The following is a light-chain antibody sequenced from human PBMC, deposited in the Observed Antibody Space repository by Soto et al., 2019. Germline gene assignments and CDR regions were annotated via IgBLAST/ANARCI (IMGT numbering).Light chain of an antibody. Sequence: QSALTQPASVSGSPGQSITISCTGTSSDVGGYNYVSWYQQHPGKAPKLMIYEVNYRPSGVSNRFSGSKSGNTASLTISGLQAEDEADYCCCSYAGSYTYVFGTGTKVTVL. CDR1: SSDVGGYNY. CDR3: CSYAGSYTYV. V-gene: IGLV2-14*01. CDR2: EVN. J-gene: IGLJ1*01.